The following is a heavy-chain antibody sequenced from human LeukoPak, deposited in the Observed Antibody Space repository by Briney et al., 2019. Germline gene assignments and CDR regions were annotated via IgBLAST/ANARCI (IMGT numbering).Heavy chain of an antibody. CDR3: AASKKYGSGSYYVYYMDV. CDR1: GGSFSGYY. J-gene: IGHJ6*03. D-gene: IGHD3-10*01. Sequence: SETLSLTCAVYGGSFSGYYWSWIRQPPGKGLEWIGEINHSGSTYYNPSLKSRVTISVDTSKNQFSLRLSSVTAADTAVYYCAASKKYGSGSYYVYYMDVWGKGTTVTISS. V-gene: IGHV4-34*01. CDR2: INHSGST.